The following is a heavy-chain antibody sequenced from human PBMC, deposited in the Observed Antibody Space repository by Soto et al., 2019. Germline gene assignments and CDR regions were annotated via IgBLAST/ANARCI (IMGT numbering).Heavy chain of an antibody. CDR2: ISDNGRSI. V-gene: IGHV3-21*01. CDR1: GFTFSSHN. Sequence: GGSLRLSCAASGFTFSSHNMNWVRQAPGKGLEWVSSISDNGRSIYYADSVKGRFTISRDNAKNSLYLQMNGLRAEDTALYYCAREGVVTSFDYWGQGTLVTVSS. J-gene: IGHJ4*02. CDR3: AREGVVTSFDY. D-gene: IGHD2-2*01.